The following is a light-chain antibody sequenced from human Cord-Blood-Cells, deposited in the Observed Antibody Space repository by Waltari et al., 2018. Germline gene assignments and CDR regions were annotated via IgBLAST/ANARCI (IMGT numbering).Light chain of an antibody. J-gene: IGKJ1*01. CDR1: QSLLHSNGYNY. Sequence: DIVMTQSPLSLPVTPGEPVSISCRSSQSLLHSNGYNYLDWYLQKPGQSPQLLIYLGSNRASGVPDRFSGSGSGTDFTLKISRVEAEDVGVYYCMQALQTPATFGQGTKVEIK. CDR3: MQALQTPAT. V-gene: IGKV2-28*01. CDR2: LGS.